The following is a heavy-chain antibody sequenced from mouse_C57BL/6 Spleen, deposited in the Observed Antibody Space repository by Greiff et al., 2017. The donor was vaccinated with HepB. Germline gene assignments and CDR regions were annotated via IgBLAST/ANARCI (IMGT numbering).Heavy chain of an antibody. CDR3: ARSPYDYDEFAY. Sequence: QVQLKQPGAELVKPGASVKLSCKASGYTFTSYWMHWVKQRPGRGLEWIGRIDPNSGGTKYNEKFKSKATLTVDKPSSTAYMQLSSLTSEDSAVYYCARSPYDYDEFAYWGQGTLVTVSA. V-gene: IGHV1-72*01. CDR1: GYTFTSYW. D-gene: IGHD2-4*01. CDR2: IDPNSGGT. J-gene: IGHJ3*01.